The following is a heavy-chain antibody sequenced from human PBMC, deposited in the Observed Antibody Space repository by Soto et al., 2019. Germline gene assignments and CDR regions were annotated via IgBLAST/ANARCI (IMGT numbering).Heavy chain of an antibody. CDR3: ARAIYDRRGYRDAFDI. V-gene: IGHV3-21*01. Sequence: EVQLVESGGGLVKPGGSLRLSCAASGFTFSSYSMNWVRQAPGKGLEWVSSISSSSSYIYYVDSVKGRFTISRDNAKNSLYLQMNSLRAEDTAVYYCARAIYDRRGYRDAFDIWGQGTMVTVSS. D-gene: IGHD3-22*01. J-gene: IGHJ3*02. CDR2: ISSSSSYI. CDR1: GFTFSSYS.